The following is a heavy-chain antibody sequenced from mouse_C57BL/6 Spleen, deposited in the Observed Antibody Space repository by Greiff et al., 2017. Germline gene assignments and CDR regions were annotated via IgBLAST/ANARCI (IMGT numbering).Heavy chain of an antibody. V-gene: IGHV14-1*01. J-gene: IGHJ4*01. D-gene: IGHD2-3*01. CDR3: TVYDYDAMDY. Sequence: VQLQQSGAELVRPGASVKLSCTASGFNIKDYYMHWVKQRPEQGLEWIGRLDPEDGDTEYAPKFQGKATMTADTSSNTAYLQLSSLTSEDTAVYYCTVYDYDAMDYWGQGTSVTVSS. CDR1: GFNIKDYY. CDR2: LDPEDGDT.